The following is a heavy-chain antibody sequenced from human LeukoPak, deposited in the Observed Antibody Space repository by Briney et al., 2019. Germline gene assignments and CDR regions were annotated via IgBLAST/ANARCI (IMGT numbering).Heavy chain of an antibody. V-gene: IGHV4-4*02. CDR2: IYHSGST. CDR3: ARGIAAAESYAFDI. J-gene: IGHJ3*02. CDR1: GGSISSSNW. Sequence: SETLSLTCAVSGGSISSSNWWSWVRQPPGKGLEWIGEIYHSGSTNYNPSLKSRVTISVDKSKNQFSLKLSSVTAADTAVYYCARGIAAAESYAFDIWGQGTMVTVSS. D-gene: IGHD6-13*01.